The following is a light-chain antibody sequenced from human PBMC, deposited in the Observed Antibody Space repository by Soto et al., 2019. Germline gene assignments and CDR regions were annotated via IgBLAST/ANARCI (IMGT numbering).Light chain of an antibody. V-gene: IGLV2-11*01. Sequence: QSALTQPRSVSGSPGQSVTFSCTGTSSDVGAYIYVSWYQQHPGKAPKLIIYDVIKRPSGVPDRFSGSKSGNTASLTISGLQAEDEAAYYCCSYAGSYTHVFGTGTKVTVL. CDR1: SSDVGAYIY. CDR3: CSYAGSYTHV. CDR2: DVI. J-gene: IGLJ1*01.